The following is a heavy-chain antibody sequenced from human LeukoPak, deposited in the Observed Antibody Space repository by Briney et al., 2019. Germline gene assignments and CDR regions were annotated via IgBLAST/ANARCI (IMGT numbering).Heavy chain of an antibody. CDR2: IRSTPYGGAP. J-gene: IGHJ5*02. V-gene: IGHV3-49*03. Sequence: PGRSLRLSCTASGLRFGDYGMSWFRQAPGKGLEWVSFIRSTPYGGAPEYAASVKGRFTISRDDSKGIAYLQMNSLKTEDTAVYYCTLYFGEFPWAFDPWGQGTLVTVSS. CDR3: TLYFGEFPWAFDP. CDR1: GLRFGDYG. D-gene: IGHD3-10*01.